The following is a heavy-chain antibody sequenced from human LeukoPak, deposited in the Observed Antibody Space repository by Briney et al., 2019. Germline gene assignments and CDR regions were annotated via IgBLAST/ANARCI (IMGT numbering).Heavy chain of an antibody. CDR3: ARESWGHYYDSSGY. Sequence: SETLSLTCTVSGGSISSYYWSWIRQPAGKGLEWIGRIYTSGSTNYNPSLKSRVTITVDTSKNQFSLKLSSVTAADTAVYYCARESWGHYYDSSGYWGQGTLVTVSS. D-gene: IGHD3-22*01. J-gene: IGHJ4*02. CDR2: IYTSGST. V-gene: IGHV4-4*07. CDR1: GGSISSYY.